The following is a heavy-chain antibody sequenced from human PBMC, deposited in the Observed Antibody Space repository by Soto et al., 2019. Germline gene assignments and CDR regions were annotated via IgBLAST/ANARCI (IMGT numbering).Heavy chain of an antibody. Sequence: PSQTLSLTCDSSGGSVSSNSAGWNWIRQTPSRGLEWLGRTYYRSKWYNNYAVSVKSRITINPDTSKNQFSLQLNSVTPEDTAVYYCARGSWDDVSGHYYMDVWGKGTTVTVSS. D-gene: IGHD1-1*01. CDR1: GGSVSSNSAG. CDR2: TYYRSKWYN. V-gene: IGHV6-1*01. CDR3: ARGSWDDVSGHYYMDV. J-gene: IGHJ6*03.